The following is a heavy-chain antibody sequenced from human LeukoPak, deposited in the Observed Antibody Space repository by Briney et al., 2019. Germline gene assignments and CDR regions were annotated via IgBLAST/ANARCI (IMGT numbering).Heavy chain of an antibody. CDR1: GGTFSSYA. CDR2: IIPILGIA. Sequence: GASVKVSCKASGGTFSSYAISWVRQAPGQGLEWMGRIIPILGIANYAQKLQGRVTMTTDTSTSTAYMELRSLRSDDTAVYYCARSIRYSSGWYVFYWGQGTLVTVSS. V-gene: IGHV1-69*04. J-gene: IGHJ4*02. CDR3: ARSIRYSSGWYVFY. D-gene: IGHD6-19*01.